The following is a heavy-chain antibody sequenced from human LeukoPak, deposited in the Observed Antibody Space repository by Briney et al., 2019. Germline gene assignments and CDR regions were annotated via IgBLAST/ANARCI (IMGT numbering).Heavy chain of an antibody. CDR1: GGTFSSYA. D-gene: IGHD6-13*01. Sequence: SVKVSCKASGGTFSSYAISWVRQAPGQGLEWMGGIIPIFGTANYAQKFQGRVTITTDESTSTAYMELSSLRSEDTAVYYCASGKSSSSAFDIWGQGTMVTVSS. V-gene: IGHV1-69*05. J-gene: IGHJ3*02. CDR2: IIPIFGTA. CDR3: ASGKSSSSAFDI.